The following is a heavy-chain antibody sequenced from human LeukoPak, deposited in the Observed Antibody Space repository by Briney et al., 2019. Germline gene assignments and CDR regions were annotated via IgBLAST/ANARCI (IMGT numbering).Heavy chain of an antibody. CDR2: ISSSGSTI. J-gene: IGHJ6*02. D-gene: IGHD3-10*01. V-gene: IGHV3-48*03. Sequence: GGSLRLSCAASGFTFSSYEMNWVRQAPGKGLEWVSYISSSGSTIYYADSVKGRFTISRDNAKNSPYLQMNSLRAEDTAVYYCAREGYYGSGSYYRKMGMDVWGQGTTVTVSS. CDR1: GFTFSSYE. CDR3: AREGYYGSGSYYRKMGMDV.